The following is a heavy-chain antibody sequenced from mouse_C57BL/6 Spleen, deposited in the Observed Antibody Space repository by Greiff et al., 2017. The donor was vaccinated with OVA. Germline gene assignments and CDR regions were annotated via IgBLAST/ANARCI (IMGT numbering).Heavy chain of an antibody. CDR1: GYAFSSSW. CDR2: IYPGDGDT. CDR3: ARSGLNWDENAY. Sequence: VKLVESGPELVKPGASVKISCKASGYAFSSSWMNWVKQRPGKGLEWIGRIYPGDGDTNYNGKFKGKATLTADKSSSTAYMQLSSLTSEDSAVYFCARSGLNWDENAYWGQGTLVTVSA. J-gene: IGHJ3*01. V-gene: IGHV1-82*01. D-gene: IGHD4-1*01.